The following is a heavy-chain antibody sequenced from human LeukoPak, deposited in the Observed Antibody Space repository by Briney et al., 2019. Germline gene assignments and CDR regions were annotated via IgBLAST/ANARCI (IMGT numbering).Heavy chain of an antibody. CDR2: ISGSGGST. CDR3: AKSSITIFGVTGPMDV. CDR1: GFTFSSYA. D-gene: IGHD3-3*01. J-gene: IGHJ6*02. V-gene: IGHV3-23*01. Sequence: GGSLRLSCAASGFTFSSYAMSWVRQAPGKGLEWVSAISGSGGSTYYADSVKGRFTISRDNSKNTLYLQMNSLRAEDTAVYYCAKSSITIFGVTGPMDVWGQGTAVTVSS.